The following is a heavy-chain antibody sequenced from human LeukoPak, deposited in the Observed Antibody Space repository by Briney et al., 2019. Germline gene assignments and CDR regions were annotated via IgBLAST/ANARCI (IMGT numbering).Heavy chain of an antibody. Sequence: SETLSLTCTVSGGSISSGGYSWSWIRQHPGKGLEWIGYIYYSGSTYYNPSLKSRVTISVDTSKNQFSLKLSSVTAADTAVYYCARSAFVSDAFDIWGQGTMVTVSS. CDR1: GGSISSGGYS. CDR2: IYYSGST. D-gene: IGHD2-15*01. J-gene: IGHJ3*02. CDR3: ARSAFVSDAFDI. V-gene: IGHV4-31*03.